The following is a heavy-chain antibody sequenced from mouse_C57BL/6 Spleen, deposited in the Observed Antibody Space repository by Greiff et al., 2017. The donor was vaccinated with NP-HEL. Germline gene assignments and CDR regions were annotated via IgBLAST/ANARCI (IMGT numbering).Heavy chain of an antibody. CDR2: ILPGSGST. CDR3: ARSFYYYGSSPYWYCDV. J-gene: IGHJ1*03. Sequence: QVQLKESGAELMKPGASVKLSCKATGYTFTGYWIEWVKQRPGHGLEWIGEILPGSGSTNYHEKFKGKATFTADTSSNTAYMQLSSLTTEDSAIYDCARSFYYYGSSPYWYCDVWGTGTTVTVSS. CDR1: GYTFTGYW. V-gene: IGHV1-9*01. D-gene: IGHD1-1*01.